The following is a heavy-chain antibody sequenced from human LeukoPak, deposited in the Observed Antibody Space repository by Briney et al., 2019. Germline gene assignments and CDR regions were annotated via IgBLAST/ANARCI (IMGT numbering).Heavy chain of an antibody. Sequence: GGSLRLSSAACGFIFSSYSMSWVRQAPGKGLEWVSSISSSSSYIYYADSVKGRFTISRDNAKNSLYLQMNSLRAEDTAVYYCARESITMTYFDYWGQGTLVTVSS. V-gene: IGHV3-21*01. D-gene: IGHD3-22*01. J-gene: IGHJ4*02. CDR3: ARESITMTYFDY. CDR2: ISSSSSYI. CDR1: GFIFSSYS.